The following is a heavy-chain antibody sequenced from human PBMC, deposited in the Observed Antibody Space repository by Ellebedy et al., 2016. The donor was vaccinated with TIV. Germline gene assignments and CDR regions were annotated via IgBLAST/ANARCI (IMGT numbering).Heavy chain of an antibody. CDR3: ASKVATMSESYYYYGMDV. CDR2: IYYSGST. CDR1: GGSISSSSYY. D-gene: IGHD5-12*01. Sequence: MPSETLSLTCTVSGGSISSSSYYWGWIRQPPGKGLEWIGSIYYSGSTYYNPSLKSRVTISVDTSKNQFSLKLSSVTAADTAVYYCASKVATMSESYYYYGMDVWGQGTTVTVSS. J-gene: IGHJ6*02. V-gene: IGHV4-39*01.